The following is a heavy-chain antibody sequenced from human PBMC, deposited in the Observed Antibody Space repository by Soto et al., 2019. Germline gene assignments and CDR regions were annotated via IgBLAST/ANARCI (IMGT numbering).Heavy chain of an antibody. J-gene: IGHJ2*01. CDR2: ITPMFGIG. V-gene: IGHV1-69*12. CDR1: GGTFNRYA. CDR3: AQTLGSAVAGPGRFDL. D-gene: IGHD6-19*01. Sequence: QVQLVQSGAEVKKPGSSVKVSCKASGGTFNRYAISWLRQAPGQGPEWMGGITPMFGIGNYAQKFQGRVTITAGDSTTTVHMELRRLTCEDTAVYYCAQTLGSAVAGPGRFDLWGRGTRVIVSS.